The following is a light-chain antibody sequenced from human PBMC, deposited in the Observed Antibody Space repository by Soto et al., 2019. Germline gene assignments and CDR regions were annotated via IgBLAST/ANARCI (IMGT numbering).Light chain of an antibody. CDR2: AAS. CDR3: QQSYDLPRT. V-gene: IGKV1-39*01. J-gene: IGKJ2*01. CDR1: QSVSVY. Sequence: DIQMTQSPSSLSASVGDTVTISCRANQSVSVYLNWYQQKPGTAPKPLIYAASSLQGGVPSRFSGSGSATDFALTITSLQPEDFATYYCQQSYDLPRTFGKGTKVDIK.